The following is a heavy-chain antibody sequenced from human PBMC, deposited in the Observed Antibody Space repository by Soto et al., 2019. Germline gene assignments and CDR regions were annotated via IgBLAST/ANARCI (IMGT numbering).Heavy chain of an antibody. D-gene: IGHD3-22*01. CDR3: ARGRLDYDRDWFDP. Sequence: SETLSLTCTFPGGSISSGGYYWSWIRQHPGKGLEWIGYIYYSGSTYYNPSLKSRVTISVDTSKNQFSLKLSSVTAADTAVYYCARGRLDYDRDWFDPWGQGTLVTVSS. J-gene: IGHJ5*02. CDR1: GGSISSGGYY. V-gene: IGHV4-31*03. CDR2: IYYSGST.